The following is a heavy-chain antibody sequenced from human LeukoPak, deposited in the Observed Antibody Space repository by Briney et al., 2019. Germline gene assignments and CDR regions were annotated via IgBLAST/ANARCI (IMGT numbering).Heavy chain of an antibody. Sequence: GGSLRLSCSASGFTLSSHAMHWVRQAPGKALEYVSAISYNGGSTYYANSVKDRFTISRDNSKNTLYLQMSSLRPEDTAVFYCVRRTGNYFDYWGQGTLATVSS. V-gene: IGHV3-64D*09. D-gene: IGHD3/OR15-3a*01. CDR2: ISYNGGST. J-gene: IGHJ4*02. CDR1: GFTLSSHA. CDR3: VRRTGNYFDY.